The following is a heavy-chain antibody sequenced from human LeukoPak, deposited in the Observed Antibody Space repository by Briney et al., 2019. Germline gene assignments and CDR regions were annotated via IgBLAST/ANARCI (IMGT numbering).Heavy chain of an antibody. CDR1: GVYISSEGHY. V-gene: IGHV4-31*03. CDR2: CYYSGST. J-gene: IGHJ3*01. CDR3: ARDAGPGNSSYPSAFDL. D-gene: IGHD6-13*01. Sequence: SETLCLTCSVSGVYISSEGHYWSWVRQQPAKGLEWIVYCYYSGSTYSNPSLKSRVTIAVDTSKNQFSLKLTSVTAGDTAIYYCARDAGPGNSSYPSAFDLWGQGTMVTVSS.